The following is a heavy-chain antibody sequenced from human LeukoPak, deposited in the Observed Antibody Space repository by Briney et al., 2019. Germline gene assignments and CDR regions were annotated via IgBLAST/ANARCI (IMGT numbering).Heavy chain of an antibody. CDR2: FDPEDGET. J-gene: IGHJ3*02. D-gene: IGHD3-22*01. Sequence: ASVKVSSKVSGYTLTELSMHWVRQAPGKKREWMGGFDPEDGETIYAQKFQGRVTMTEDTSTDTAYMELSSLRYEDTAVYYCATGRIVIIDDSADAFDIWGQGTMVTVSS. CDR3: ATGRIVIIDDSADAFDI. CDR1: GYTLTELS. V-gene: IGHV1-24*01.